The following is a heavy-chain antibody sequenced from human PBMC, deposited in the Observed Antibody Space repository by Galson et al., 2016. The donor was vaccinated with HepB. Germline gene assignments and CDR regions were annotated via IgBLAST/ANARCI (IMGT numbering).Heavy chain of an antibody. CDR2: XSPDGSXX. V-gene: IGHV3-30*18. CDR3: XKDNAAWPVDY. Sequence: SLXXXCAASGXXFRXXXMHXXXQAXXRGLXXLAXXSPDGSXXYNADPGKGRFTISRDNSKNTLYLQXNSLRSEDAAINYXXKDNAAWPVDYWGQGXLV. CDR1: GXXFRXXX. D-gene: IGHD2-8*01. J-gene: IGHJ4*02.